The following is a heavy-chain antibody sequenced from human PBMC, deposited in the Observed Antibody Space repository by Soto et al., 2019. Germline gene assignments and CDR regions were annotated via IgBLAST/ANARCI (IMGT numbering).Heavy chain of an antibody. CDR2: VSIGGST. D-gene: IGHD2-15*01. Sequence: DVQLLESGGGLVQPGGPRRLSCAAPGFTFRGNAMAWVRQGPGKGLEWVAVVSIGGSTHYADSVRGRFTISRDNSKNTLSLQMNSLTAEDTAVYFCAKRRGAGGHFDYWGQGALVTVSS. CDR1: GFTFRGNA. CDR3: AKRRGAGGHFDY. J-gene: IGHJ4*02. V-gene: IGHV3-23*01.